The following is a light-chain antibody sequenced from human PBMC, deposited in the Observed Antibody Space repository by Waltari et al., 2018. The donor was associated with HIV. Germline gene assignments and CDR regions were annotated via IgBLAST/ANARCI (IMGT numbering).Light chain of an antibody. Sequence: QSVLTQPPSTSATPGQRVTILCSAASSNIGIHFVSWSQHPPGPTPTLLIYESDRRPSGVPDRFSGSESGTSASLAISGLRSEDEADYYCAAWDNYLNAWVFGGGTRVSVL. CDR1: SSNIGIHF. J-gene: IGLJ3*02. CDR3: AAWDNYLNAWV. CDR2: ESD. V-gene: IGLV1-47*01.